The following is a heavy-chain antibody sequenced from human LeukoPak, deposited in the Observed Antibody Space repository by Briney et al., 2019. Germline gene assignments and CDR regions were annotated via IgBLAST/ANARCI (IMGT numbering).Heavy chain of an antibody. CDR3: AKDSRYYGSPGGYYFDY. D-gene: IGHD3-10*01. J-gene: IGHJ4*02. CDR1: GFTFSSYA. CDR2: LSGSGGST. V-gene: IGHV3-23*01. Sequence: GGSLSLSCAASGFTFSSYAMSWLRHPPGGGLELGSALSGSGGSTYYADSVKGRFTICRDNSQNTLYLQMISLRAEDTAVYSSAKDSRYYGSPGGYYFDYWGQGTLVTLSS.